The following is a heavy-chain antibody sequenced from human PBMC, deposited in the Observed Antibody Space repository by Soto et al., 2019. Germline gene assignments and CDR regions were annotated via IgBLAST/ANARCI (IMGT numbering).Heavy chain of an antibody. Sequence: PGGSLRLSCAASGFTFSSYSMNWVRQAPGKGLEWVSSISSSSSYIYYADSVKGRFTISRDNAKNSLYLQMNSLRAEDTAVYYCARDSRVFWSGYYQWGQGTLVTV. CDR3: ARDSRVFWSGYYQ. CDR2: ISSSSSYI. V-gene: IGHV3-21*01. J-gene: IGHJ1*01. D-gene: IGHD3-3*01. CDR1: GFTFSSYS.